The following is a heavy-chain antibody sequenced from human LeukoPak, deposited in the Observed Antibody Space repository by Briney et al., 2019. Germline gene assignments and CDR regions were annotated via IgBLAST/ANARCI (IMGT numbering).Heavy chain of an antibody. V-gene: IGHV3-48*03. J-gene: IGHJ4*02. CDR1: GFTFSSYE. CDR2: ISSSGSTI. D-gene: IGHD3-16*02. Sequence: GGSLRLSCAASGFTFSSYEMNWVRQAPGKGLEWVSYISSSGSTIYYADSVKGRFTISRDNAKNSLYLQMNSLRAEDTAVYYCAREEVGYVWGSYRSDYWGQGTLVTVSS. CDR3: AREEVGYVWGSYRSDY.